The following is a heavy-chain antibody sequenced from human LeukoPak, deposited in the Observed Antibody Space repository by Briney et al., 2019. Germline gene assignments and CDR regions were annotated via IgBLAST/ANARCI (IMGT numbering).Heavy chain of an antibody. Sequence: ASVKVSCKASGYTFTGYYMHWVRQAPGQGLEWMGWINPTSGGTNYAQKFQGRVTMTRDKSISTAYMELSRLRSDDKAVYYCARDLRITMVRGVRIDWFDPWGQGTLVTVSS. J-gene: IGHJ5*02. D-gene: IGHD3-10*01. CDR2: INPTSGGT. V-gene: IGHV1-2*02. CDR3: ARDLRITMVRGVRIDWFDP. CDR1: GYTFTGYY.